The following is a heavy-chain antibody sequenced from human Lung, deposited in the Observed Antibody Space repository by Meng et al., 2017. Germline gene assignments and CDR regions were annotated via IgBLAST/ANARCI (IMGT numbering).Heavy chain of an antibody. D-gene: IGHD4-11*01. CDR1: GGSFSDYY. CDR2: INHSVST. J-gene: IGHJ4*02. V-gene: IGHV4-34*01. Sequence: HLQQLGAGLLKPSETLSLPCVVSGGSFSDYYWSWIRQPPGKGLEWIGEINHSVSTNYNPSLESRATISVDTSQNNLSLKLSSVTAADSAVYYCARGPTTMAHDFDYWGQGTLVTVSS. CDR3: ARGPTTMAHDFDY.